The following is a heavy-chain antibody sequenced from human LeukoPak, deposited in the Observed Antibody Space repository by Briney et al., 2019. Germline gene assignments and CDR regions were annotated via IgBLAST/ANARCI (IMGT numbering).Heavy chain of an antibody. CDR1: GLTFNRDW. CDR3: VTKEPSTSGWSY. J-gene: IGHJ4*02. Sequence: HPGGSLRLSCTASGLTFNRDWTAWVRQAPGKGLEWVANIKEDGSEKNYVDSVKGRFTISRDNAENSVYLQVNDLRAEDTGVYYCVTKEPSTSGWSYWGQGTLVTVSS. V-gene: IGHV3-7*01. D-gene: IGHD6-19*01. CDR2: IKEDGSEK.